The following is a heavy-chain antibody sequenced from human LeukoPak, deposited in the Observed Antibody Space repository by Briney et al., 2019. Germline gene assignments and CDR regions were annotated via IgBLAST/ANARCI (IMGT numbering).Heavy chain of an antibody. CDR1: GFSFSSYG. J-gene: IGHJ4*02. CDR2: IWYDGSNK. Sequence: GGSLRLSCAASGFSFSSYGMHWVRQAPGKGLEWVAVIWYDGSNKNYADSVKGRVTISRVNSKSMLYLQMNSLRVEDTALYYCASHCGLWGQGTLVTVSS. D-gene: IGHD2-21*02. CDR3: ASHCGL. V-gene: IGHV3-33*01.